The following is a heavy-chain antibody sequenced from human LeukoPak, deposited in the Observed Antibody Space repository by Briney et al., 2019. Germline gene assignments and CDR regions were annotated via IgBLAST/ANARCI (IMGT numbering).Heavy chain of an antibody. CDR2: INAGNGNT. J-gene: IGHJ3*02. Sequence: GASVKVSCKASGYTFTSYAMHWVRQAPGQRLEWMGWINAGNGNTKYSQEFQGRVTITRDTSASTAYMELSSLRSEDMAVYYCARGYYGSGSYYNRAFDIWGQGTMVTVSS. V-gene: IGHV1-3*03. CDR3: ARGYYGSGSYYNRAFDI. CDR1: GYTFTSYA. D-gene: IGHD3-10*01.